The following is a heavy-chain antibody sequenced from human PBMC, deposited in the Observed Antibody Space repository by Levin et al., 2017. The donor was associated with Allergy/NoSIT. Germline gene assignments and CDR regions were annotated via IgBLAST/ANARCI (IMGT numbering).Heavy chain of an antibody. V-gene: IGHV3-48*01. CDR3: ARAYSSGWGYYFDY. J-gene: IGHJ4*02. D-gene: IGHD6-19*01. CDR1: EFTFSSYS. CDR2: ISSSSSNI. Sequence: LSLTCAASEFTFSSYSMNWVRQAPGKGLEWVSYISSSSSNIYYADSVKGRFTISRDNAKKSLYLQMNSLRAEDTAIYYCARAYSSGWGYYFDYWGQGTLVTVSS.